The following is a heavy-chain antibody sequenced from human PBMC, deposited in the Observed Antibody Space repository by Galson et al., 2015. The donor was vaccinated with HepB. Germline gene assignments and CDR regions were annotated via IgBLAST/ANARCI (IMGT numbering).Heavy chain of an antibody. CDR3: ARGSEYSDY. D-gene: IGHD2/OR15-2a*01. V-gene: IGHV1-3*01. CDR1: GYTFTTYV. J-gene: IGHJ4*02. Sequence: SVKVSCKASGYTFTTYVLHWVRQAPGQRLEWMGWINPANGITIQSQKFQGRVTITRDTSASTAYMELNSLRSEDTAVYYCARGSEYSDYWGQGTLVTVSS. CDR2: INPANGIT.